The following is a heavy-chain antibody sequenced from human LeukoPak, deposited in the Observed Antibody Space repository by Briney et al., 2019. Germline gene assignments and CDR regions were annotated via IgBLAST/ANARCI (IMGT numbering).Heavy chain of an antibody. Sequence: SETLSLTCSVSGGSISSYYWNWMRQPPGKGLEWIGYLYNSGSTNYNPSLKSRLTISLDMSKNQLSLKLTSVTAADTAVYYCARGVTSPLDAFDIWGQGTTVTVSS. CDR3: ARGVTSPLDAFDI. V-gene: IGHV4-59*01. CDR2: LYNSGST. J-gene: IGHJ3*02. D-gene: IGHD1-26*01. CDR1: GGSISSYY.